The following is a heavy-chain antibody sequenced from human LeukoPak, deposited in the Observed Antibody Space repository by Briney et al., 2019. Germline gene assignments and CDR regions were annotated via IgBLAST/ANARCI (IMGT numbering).Heavy chain of an antibody. D-gene: IGHD4-17*01. CDR2: IRDSGET. Sequence: PGGSLSLSWAASGFTFSIYWMSWVRQVPGKGLEWVSLIRDSGETFYADSVKGRFTISRDNSKNTMNLQMNRLRVEDTAVYFCARDRAVTQDWVEFDPWGQGTLVTVSS. CDR1: GFTFSIYW. J-gene: IGHJ5*02. V-gene: IGHV3-66*03. CDR3: ARDRAVTQDWVEFDP.